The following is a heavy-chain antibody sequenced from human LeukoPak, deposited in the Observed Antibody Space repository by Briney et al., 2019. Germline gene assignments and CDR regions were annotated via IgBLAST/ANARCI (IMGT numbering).Heavy chain of an antibody. V-gene: IGHV4-61*02. CDR1: GGSISSGSYY. D-gene: IGHD3-22*01. Sequence: SQTLSLTCTVSGGSISSGSYYWSWIRQPAGKGLEWIGRIYTSGSTNYNPSLKSRVTISVDTSKNQFSLKLSSVTAADTAVYYCARASTYYYDKGPRGAFDIWGQGTMVTVSS. CDR2: IYTSGST. J-gene: IGHJ3*02. CDR3: ARASTYYYDKGPRGAFDI.